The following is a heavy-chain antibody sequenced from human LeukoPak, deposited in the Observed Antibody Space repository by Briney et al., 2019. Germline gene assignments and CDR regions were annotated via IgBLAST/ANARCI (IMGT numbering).Heavy chain of an antibody. CDR1: GFTFSSYS. J-gene: IGHJ4*02. CDR3: ARGHYDSSGYTGLDY. Sequence: PGGSLRLSCAASGFTFSSYSMNWVRQAPGKGLEWVGRTRSKAKSYTTDYAASVKGRFTISRDDSNNSVYLQMNSLKTEDTAVYYCARGHYDSSGYTGLDYWGQGTLVTVSS. V-gene: IGHV3-72*01. D-gene: IGHD3-22*01. CDR2: TRSKAKSYTT.